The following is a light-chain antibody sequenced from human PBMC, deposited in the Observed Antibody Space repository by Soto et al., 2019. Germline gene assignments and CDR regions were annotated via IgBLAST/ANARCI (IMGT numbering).Light chain of an antibody. Sequence: DIQMTQSPSSLSASVGDRVTITCQASQDISNYLNWYQQKPGKAPTLLIYDASNLETGVPSRFSGSGSGTDFTFTISSLQPEDIATYYCQQYDNLPFTFGPGNKVDIK. CDR3: QQYDNLPFT. V-gene: IGKV1-33*01. CDR1: QDISNY. CDR2: DAS. J-gene: IGKJ3*01.